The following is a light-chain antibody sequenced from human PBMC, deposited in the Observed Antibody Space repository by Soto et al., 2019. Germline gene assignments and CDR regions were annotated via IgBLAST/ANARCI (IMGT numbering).Light chain of an antibody. Sequence: QPVLTQPPSASGTPGQRVTISCSGSSSNIGSNTVNWYQQLPGTAPKLLIYSNNQRPSGVPDRFSGSKSGTSASLAISGLQSEDEAYYYCAAWDDSLNGAVFGGGTQLTVL. V-gene: IGLV1-44*01. CDR1: SSNIGSNT. CDR3: AAWDDSLNGAV. J-gene: IGLJ7*01. CDR2: SNN.